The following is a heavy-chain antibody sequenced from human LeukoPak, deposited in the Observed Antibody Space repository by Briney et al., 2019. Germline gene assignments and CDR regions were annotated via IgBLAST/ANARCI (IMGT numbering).Heavy chain of an antibody. J-gene: IGHJ4*02. CDR2: ISSSSSYI. V-gene: IGHV3-21*01. CDR1: GFTFSSYS. D-gene: IGHD1-26*01. CDR3: ASLVGATSDY. Sequence: SGGSLRLSCAASGFTFSSYSMNWVRQAPGKGLEWVSSISSSSSYIYYADSVKGRFTISRDNAKNSLYLQMNSLRAEDTAVYYCASLVGATSDYWGQGTLVTVSS.